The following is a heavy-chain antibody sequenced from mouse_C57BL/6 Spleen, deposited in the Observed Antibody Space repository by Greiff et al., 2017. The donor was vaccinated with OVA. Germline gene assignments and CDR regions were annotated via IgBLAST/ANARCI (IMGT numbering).Heavy chain of an antibody. CDR2: ISDGGSYT. Sequence: DVKLQESGGGLVKPGGSLKLSCAASGFTFSSYAMSWVRQTPEKRLEWVATISDGGSYTYYPDNVKGRFTISRDNAKNNLYLQMSHLKSEDTAMYYCARDRGYDAMDYWGQGTSVTVSS. CDR1: GFTFSSYA. J-gene: IGHJ4*01. V-gene: IGHV5-4*01. D-gene: IGHD3-3*01. CDR3: ARDRGYDAMDY.